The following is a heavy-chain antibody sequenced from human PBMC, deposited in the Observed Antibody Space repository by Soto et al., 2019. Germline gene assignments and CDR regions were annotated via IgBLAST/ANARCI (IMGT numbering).Heavy chain of an antibody. CDR2: ISDNGDGT. V-gene: IGHV3-23*01. CDR1: GFTFINYG. D-gene: IGHD6-13*01. J-gene: IGHJ4*02. CDR3: AKITTGAGCDY. Sequence: EVQLLESGGAWVQPGGSLRLSCVASGFTFINYGMAWVRQAPGKGLEWVSSISDNGDGTYYTASVKGRFTISRDNSKGTLYLQMNSLRDEDTAVYHCAKITTGAGCDYWGQGALVTVSS.